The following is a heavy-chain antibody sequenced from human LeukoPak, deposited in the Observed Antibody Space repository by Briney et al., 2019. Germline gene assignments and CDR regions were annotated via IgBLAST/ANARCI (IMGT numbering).Heavy chain of an antibody. CDR2: IYYSGST. D-gene: IGHD2-15*01. CDR1: GXSISSSSYY. CDR3: ALGYCGGGSCYAREYFQH. Sequence: PSETLSLTCTVSGXSISSSSYYWTWIRQHPGKGLEWIGYIYYSGSTYYNPSLKSRVTISVDTSKNQFSLRLSSVTAADTAVYYCALGYCGGGSCYAREYFQHWGQGTLVTVSS. V-gene: IGHV4-31*03. J-gene: IGHJ1*01.